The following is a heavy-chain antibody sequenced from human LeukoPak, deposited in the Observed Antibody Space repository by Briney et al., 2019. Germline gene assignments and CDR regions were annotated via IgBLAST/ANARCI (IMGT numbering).Heavy chain of an antibody. CDR2: IYWNDDK. D-gene: IGHD6-19*01. V-gene: IGHV2-5*01. J-gene: IGHJ3*02. CDR3: AHMISSGWPPDDAFDI. Sequence: SGPTLVKPTQALTLTCTFSGFSLSTSGVGVGWIRQSPGKALEWLALIYWNDDKRYSPSLKSRLTITKDTSKNQVVLTMTNMGPVDTATYYCAHMISSGWPPDDAFDIWGQGTMVTVSS. CDR1: GFSLSTSGVG.